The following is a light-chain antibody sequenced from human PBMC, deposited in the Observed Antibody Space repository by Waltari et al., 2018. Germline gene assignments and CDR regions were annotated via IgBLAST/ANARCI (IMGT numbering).Light chain of an antibody. V-gene: IGLV1-44*01. CDR3: ATWDDSLSGRV. CDR1: TSNIGTNT. Sequence: QSVLTQPPSTSATPGQRATISCSGSTSNIGTNTVTWYQLLPGTAPKTVIFANYHRPSGVPDRFSASKSGTSASLVISDLQSEDEADYFCATWDDSLSGRVFGSGTKVTVL. CDR2: ANY. J-gene: IGLJ6*01.